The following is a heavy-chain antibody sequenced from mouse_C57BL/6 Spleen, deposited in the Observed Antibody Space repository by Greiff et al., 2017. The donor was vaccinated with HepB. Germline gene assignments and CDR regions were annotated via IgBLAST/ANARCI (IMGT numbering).Heavy chain of an antibody. CDR1: GYTFTSYW. Sequence: QVQLQQPGAELVKPGASVKMSCKASGYTFTSYWITWVKQRPGQGLEWIGDIYPGSGSTNYNEKFKSKATLTVDTSSSTAYMQLSSLTSEDSAVYYCAREGLGPSDFDYWGQGTTLTVSS. CDR2: IYPGSGST. J-gene: IGHJ2*01. CDR3: AREGLGPSDFDY. V-gene: IGHV1-55*01. D-gene: IGHD4-1*01.